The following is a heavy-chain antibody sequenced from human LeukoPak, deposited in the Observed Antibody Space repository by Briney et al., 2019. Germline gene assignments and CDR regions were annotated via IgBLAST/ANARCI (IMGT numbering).Heavy chain of an antibody. CDR1: AGSFSGYY. D-gene: IGHD1-1*01. V-gene: IGHV4-34*01. Sequence: PSETLSLTCAVYAGSFSGYYWSWLRQPPGKGLEWIGEINHSGSTNYNPSLKSRVTISVDTSKNQFSLKLSSVTAADTAVYYCARSLEPPSYYFDYWGQGTLVTVSS. CDR2: INHSGST. J-gene: IGHJ4*02. CDR3: ARSLEPPSYYFDY.